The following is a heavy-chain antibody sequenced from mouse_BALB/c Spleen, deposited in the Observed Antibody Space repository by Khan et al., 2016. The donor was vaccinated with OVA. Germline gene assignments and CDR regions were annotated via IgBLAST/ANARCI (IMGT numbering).Heavy chain of an antibody. V-gene: IGHV1-77*01. Sequence: VQLQQSGPELVKPGASVKMSCKASGYTFTYYVITWVKQRTGQGLEWIGEISPGSDNAYYNERFKGKATLTADKSSHTTHMQLSSLTSEDSAVYFCARGDGYYVYFDYWGQGTTLTVSS. D-gene: IGHD2-3*01. CDR3: ARGDGYYVYFDY. J-gene: IGHJ2*01. CDR1: GYTFTYYV. CDR2: ISPGSDNA.